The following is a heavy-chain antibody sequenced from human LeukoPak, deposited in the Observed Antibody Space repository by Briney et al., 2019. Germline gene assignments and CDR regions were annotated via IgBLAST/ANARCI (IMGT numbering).Heavy chain of an antibody. V-gene: IGHV3-20*04. CDR1: GFSIDDHG. Sequence: PGGSLRLSCAASGFSIDDHGMSWVRQVPGKGLQWVAGINWNGGSTGYADSVKGRFTISRDNAKNSPYLQMNSLRAEDTALYYCASGDSSGWYFDTWGQGALVSVSS. CDR2: INWNGGST. D-gene: IGHD6-19*01. J-gene: IGHJ4*02. CDR3: ASGDSSGWYFDT.